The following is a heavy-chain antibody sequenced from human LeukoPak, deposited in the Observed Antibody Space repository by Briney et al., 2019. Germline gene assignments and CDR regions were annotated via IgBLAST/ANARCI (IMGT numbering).Heavy chain of an antibody. CDR3: AKDRGEYSGSWGGAFDI. J-gene: IGHJ3*02. Sequence: GGSLRLSCAASGFIFSDYALSRVRQAPGKGLEWVSAISGGRGSTFYADSVKGRFTISRDTSKNMVNLQMNSLRAEDTAIYYCAKDRGEYSGSWGGAFDIWGQGTMVTVSS. V-gene: IGHV3-23*01. CDR1: GFIFSDYA. D-gene: IGHD1-26*01. CDR2: ISGGRGST.